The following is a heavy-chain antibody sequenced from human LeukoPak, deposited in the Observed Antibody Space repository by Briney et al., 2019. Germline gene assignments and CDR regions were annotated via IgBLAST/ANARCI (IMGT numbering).Heavy chain of an antibody. Sequence: GTSLRLSCAASGFTFSSYGMHWVRHAPGKGLEWVAFIRYDGSNKYYADSVKGRFTISRDNSKNTLYLQMNSLRAEDTAVYYCAKPQYGAAAGFYWGQGTLVTVSS. J-gene: IGHJ4*02. D-gene: IGHD6-13*01. V-gene: IGHV3-30*02. CDR2: IRYDGSNK. CDR3: AKPQYGAAAGFY. CDR1: GFTFSSYG.